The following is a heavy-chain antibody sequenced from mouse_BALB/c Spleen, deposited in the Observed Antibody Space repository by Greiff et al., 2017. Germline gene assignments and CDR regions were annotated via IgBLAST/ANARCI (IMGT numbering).Heavy chain of an antibody. CDR3: AKWDGYYVAY. V-gene: IGHV1-7*01. D-gene: IGHD2-3*01. CDR1: GYTFTSYW. CDR2: INPSTGYT. Sequence: QVQLKESGAELAKPGASVKMSCKASGYTFTSYWMHWVKQRPGQGLEWIGYINPSTGYTEYNQKFKDKATLTADKSSSTAYMQLSSLTSEDSAVYYCAKWDGYYVAYWGQGTTLTVSS. J-gene: IGHJ2*01.